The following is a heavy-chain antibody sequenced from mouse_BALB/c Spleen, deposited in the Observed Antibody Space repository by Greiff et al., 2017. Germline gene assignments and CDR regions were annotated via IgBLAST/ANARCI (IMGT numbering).Heavy chain of an antibody. V-gene: IGHV14-3*02. Sequence: VHVKQSGAELVKPGASVKLSCTASGFNIKDTYMHWVKQRPEQGLEWIGRIDPANGNTKYDPKFQGKATITADTSSNTAYLQLSSLTSEDTAVYYCARWGMITLDYWGQGTTLTVSS. CDR1: GFNIKDTY. CDR2: IDPANGNT. J-gene: IGHJ2*01. D-gene: IGHD2-4*01. CDR3: ARWGMITLDY.